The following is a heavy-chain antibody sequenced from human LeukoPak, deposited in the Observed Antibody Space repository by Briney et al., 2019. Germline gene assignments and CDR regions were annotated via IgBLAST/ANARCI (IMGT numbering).Heavy chain of an antibody. V-gene: IGHV4-34*01. D-gene: IGHD5-18*01. J-gene: IGHJ1*01. CDR3: ARVGIQLWLRVYFQH. CDR2: INHSGST. Sequence: PSETLSLTCAVYGGSFTVYYWSWIRQPPGKGLEWIGEINHSGSTNYNPSLKSRVTISVDTSKNQFSLKLSSVTAADTAVYYCARVGIQLWLRVYFQHWGQGTLVTVSS. CDR1: GGSFTVYY.